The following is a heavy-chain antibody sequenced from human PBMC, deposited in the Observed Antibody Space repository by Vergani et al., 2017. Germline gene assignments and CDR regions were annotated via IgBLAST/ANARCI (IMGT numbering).Heavy chain of an antibody. CDR2: IYYSGST. CDR1: GGSISRSSYY. CDR3: ARLVTGSPSLYGSGSYFGDWFYP. D-gene: IGHD3-10*01. Sequence: QLQLQESGPGLVKPSETLSLTCTVSGGSISRSSYYWGWIRQPPGKGLEWIGSIYYSGSTYYNPALKSRVTISVDTSKNQFSMKMSSVTAAETAVYYCARLVTGSPSLYGSGSYFGDWFYPWGQGTLVTVSS. V-gene: IGHV4-39*01. J-gene: IGHJ5*02.